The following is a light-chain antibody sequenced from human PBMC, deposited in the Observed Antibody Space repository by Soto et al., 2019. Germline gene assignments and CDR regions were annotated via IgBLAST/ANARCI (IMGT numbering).Light chain of an antibody. J-gene: IGKJ4*01. V-gene: IGKV1-33*01. CDR3: QQFHNLPLT. CDR2: DAS. CDR1: QDIRDD. Sequence: DIQMTQSPSSLSASVGDRVTITCLASQDIRDDLNWYQQKPGKAPTLLIYDASDLETGVPSRFSGSGSGTEFILTITILQPEDIATYSCQQFHNLPLTFGGGTKVEIK.